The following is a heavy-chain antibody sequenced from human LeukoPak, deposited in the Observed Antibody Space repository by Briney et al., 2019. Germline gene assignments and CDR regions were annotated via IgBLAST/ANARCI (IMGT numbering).Heavy chain of an antibody. Sequence: SETLSLTCAVYGGSFSGYYWSWIRQPPGKGLEWIGEINHSGSTNYNPSLKSRVTISVETSKNQFSLKLRSVTAADTAVYYCARKDRRPFDYWGQGTLVTVSS. V-gene: IGHV4-34*01. D-gene: IGHD1-14*01. CDR2: INHSGST. J-gene: IGHJ4*02. CDR1: GGSFSGYY. CDR3: ARKDRRPFDY.